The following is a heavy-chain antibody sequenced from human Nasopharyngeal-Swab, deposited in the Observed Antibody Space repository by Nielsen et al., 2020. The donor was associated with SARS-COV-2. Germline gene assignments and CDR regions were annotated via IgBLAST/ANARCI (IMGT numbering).Heavy chain of an antibody. CDR3: AKDGGLTTFPYYYYYGMDV. CDR2: ISGSGGST. J-gene: IGHJ6*02. V-gene: IGHV3-23*01. D-gene: IGHD4/OR15-4a*01. CDR1: GFTFSSYS. Sequence: GESLKISCAASGFTFSSYSMNWVRQAPGKGLEWVSAISGSGGSTYYADSVKGRFTISRDNSKNTLYLQMNSLRAEDTAVYYCAKDGGLTTFPYYYYYGMDVWGQGTTVTVSS.